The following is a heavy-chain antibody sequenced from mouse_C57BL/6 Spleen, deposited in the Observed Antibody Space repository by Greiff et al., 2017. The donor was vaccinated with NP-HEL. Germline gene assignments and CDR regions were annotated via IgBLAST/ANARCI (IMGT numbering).Heavy chain of an antibody. CDR1: GFNIKDYY. D-gene: IGHD2-5*01. CDR2: IDPEDGET. V-gene: IGHV14-2*01. Sequence: EVQRVESGAELVKPGASVKLSCTASGFNIKDYYMHWVKQRTEQGLEWIGRIDPEDGETKYAPKFPGKATITADTSSNTAYLQLSSLTSEDTAVYYCADYSNRFAYWGQGTLVTVSA. J-gene: IGHJ3*01. CDR3: ADYSNRFAY.